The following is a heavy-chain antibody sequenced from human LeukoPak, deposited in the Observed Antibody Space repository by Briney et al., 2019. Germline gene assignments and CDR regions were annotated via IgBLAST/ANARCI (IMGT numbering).Heavy chain of an antibody. CDR1: GGSIGTSYY. CDR2: IYYSGRT. J-gene: IGHJ4*02. V-gene: IGHV4-39*01. Sequence: SETLSLTCTVSGGSIGTSYYWGWIRQPPGMGLEWIGTIYYSGRTYYNPSLKSRVTIFVDTSKNQFSLKVNSVTAADTAVYYCARLADYDSSPLDYWGQGNLVTVSS. CDR3: ARLADYDSSPLDY. D-gene: IGHD3-22*01.